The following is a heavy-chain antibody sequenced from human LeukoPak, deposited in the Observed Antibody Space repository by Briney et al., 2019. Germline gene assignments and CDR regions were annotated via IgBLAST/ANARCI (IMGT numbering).Heavy chain of an antibody. CDR1: GFTFSTYR. V-gene: IGHV3-21*01. J-gene: IGHJ4*02. CDR3: ARDKDVYFDY. CDR2: MSSSSSYI. Sequence: PGGSRRLSCVGTGFTFSTYRMNWVRQAPGKGLEWVSSMSSSSSYIYYADSVKGRITISRDNAKNSLYLQMNSLRVEDTAVYYCARDKDVYFDYWGQGTLVTVSS.